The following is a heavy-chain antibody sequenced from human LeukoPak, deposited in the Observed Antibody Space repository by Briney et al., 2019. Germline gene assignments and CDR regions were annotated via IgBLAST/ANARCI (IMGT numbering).Heavy chain of an antibody. Sequence: SETLSLTCTVSGGSISSSSYYWGWIRQHPGKGLEWIGYIYYSGSTYYNPSLKSRVTISVDTSKNQFSLKLSSVTAADTAVYYCARILPPNYFDYWGQGTLVTVSS. CDR1: GGSISSSSYY. V-gene: IGHV4-31*03. CDR2: IYYSGST. J-gene: IGHJ4*02. CDR3: ARILPPNYFDY.